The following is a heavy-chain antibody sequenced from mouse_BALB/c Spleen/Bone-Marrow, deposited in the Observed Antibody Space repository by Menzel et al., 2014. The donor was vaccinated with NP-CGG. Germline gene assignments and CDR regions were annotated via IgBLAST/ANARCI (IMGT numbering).Heavy chain of an antibody. D-gene: IGHD2-3*01. CDR3: ARRGWYYAMDY. CDR1: GFTFSDYY. Sequence: EVKVVESGGGLVQPGGSLKLSCATSGFTFSDYYMYWVRQTPEKSLEWVAYISNGGGSTYYPDTVKGRFTISRDNAKNTLYLQMSRLKSEDTAMYYCARRGWYYAMDYWGQGTSVTVSS. V-gene: IGHV5-12*02. CDR2: ISNGGGST. J-gene: IGHJ4*01.